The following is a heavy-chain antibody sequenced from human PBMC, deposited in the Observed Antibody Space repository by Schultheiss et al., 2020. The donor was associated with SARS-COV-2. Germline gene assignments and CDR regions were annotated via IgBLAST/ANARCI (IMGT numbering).Heavy chain of an antibody. J-gene: IGHJ5*02. CDR1: GGSFSGYY. CDR2: IYYSGTT. Sequence: SETLSLTCAVYGGSFSGYYWSWIRQSPGTGLEWIGAIYYSGTTYYNPSLKSRVTISVDTSKNQFSLELSDVTAADTGVYYCARHAAGSSWYFWFDPWGQGTLVTVSS. CDR3: ARHAAGSSWYFWFDP. D-gene: IGHD6-13*01. V-gene: IGHV4-34*01.